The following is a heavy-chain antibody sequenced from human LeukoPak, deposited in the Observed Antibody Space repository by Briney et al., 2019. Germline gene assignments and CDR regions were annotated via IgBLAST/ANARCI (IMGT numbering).Heavy chain of an antibody. CDR3: ARDSGAFWSGYYGWFDP. D-gene: IGHD3-3*01. J-gene: IGHJ5*02. Sequence: GASVKVSCKASGYTFTGYYMHWVRQAPGQGLEWMGWINPNSGGTNYAQKFQGRVTMTRDTSISTAYMELSRLRSDDTAVYYCARDSGAFWSGYYGWFDPWGQGTLVTVSS. V-gene: IGHV1-2*02. CDR1: GYTFTGYY. CDR2: INPNSGGT.